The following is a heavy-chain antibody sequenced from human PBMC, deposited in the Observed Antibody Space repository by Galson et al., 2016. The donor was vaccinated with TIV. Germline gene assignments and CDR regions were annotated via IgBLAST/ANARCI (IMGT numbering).Heavy chain of an antibody. Sequence: SVKVSCKASGYIFTNYYFHWVRRAPGQGLEWMGVIDPSSGGTTYAQKFQARLIMTRDTSTTTVYMDLSSLKSGDTAVYYCTRDLGRLRDYWGQGTLVTVSS. V-gene: IGHV1-46*01. CDR1: GYIFTNYY. J-gene: IGHJ4*02. CDR2: IDPSSGGT. D-gene: IGHD1-26*01. CDR3: TRDLGRLRDY.